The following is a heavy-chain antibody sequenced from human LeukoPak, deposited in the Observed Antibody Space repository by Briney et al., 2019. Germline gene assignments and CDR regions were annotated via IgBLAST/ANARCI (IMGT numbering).Heavy chain of an antibody. J-gene: IGHJ4*02. Sequence: GDSLTLFCAASGLTFTNYAMRWVRPAPGEGVEWVSGISDSGASTYYGDSVKGRFTISRDSSRNTLYLQMNSLRVEDTAIYYCAKRNYYDSRGYYEYYFDDWGQGTLVTVSS. CDR1: GLTFTNYA. V-gene: IGHV3-23*01. CDR3: AKRNYYDSRGYYEYYFDD. CDR2: ISDSGAST. D-gene: IGHD3-22*01.